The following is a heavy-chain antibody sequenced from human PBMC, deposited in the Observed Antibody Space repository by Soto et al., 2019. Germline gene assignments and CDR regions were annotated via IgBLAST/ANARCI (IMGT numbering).Heavy chain of an antibody. CDR2: IDPEDGET. J-gene: IGHJ4*02. D-gene: IGHD3-22*01. V-gene: IGHV1-69-2*01. CDR3: APMNYYDRRHSITPKPTDDY. Sequence: EVQLVQSGAEVKKPGATVKISCRVSGYTFTDYYMHWVQQAPGKGLEWMGLIDPEDGETIYAEKFQGRVSITADTSTDTTYMELSSLRSEDTAVYYCAPMNYYDRRHSITPKPTDDYWGQGTLVTVSS. CDR1: GYTFTDYY.